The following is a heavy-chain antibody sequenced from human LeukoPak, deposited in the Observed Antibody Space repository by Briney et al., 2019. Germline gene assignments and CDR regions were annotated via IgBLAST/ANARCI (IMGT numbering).Heavy chain of an antibody. CDR2: FSSGGNT. Sequence: PGGSLRLSCATSGFTVTSSYMSWVRQAPGKGLEWVSVFSSGGNTYYADSVKGRCTISGDNSKNTLYLQMNSLRAEDTAVYYCARGAYSSRIDYWGQGTLVTVSS. CDR3: ARGAYSSRIDY. V-gene: IGHV3-53*01. CDR1: GFTVTSSY. J-gene: IGHJ4*02. D-gene: IGHD6-13*01.